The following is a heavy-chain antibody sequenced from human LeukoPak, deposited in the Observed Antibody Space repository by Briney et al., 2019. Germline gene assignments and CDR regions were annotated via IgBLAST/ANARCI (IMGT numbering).Heavy chain of an antibody. CDR1: GGSVSSGSYY. V-gene: IGHV4-61*01. CDR2: IYYSGST. D-gene: IGHD5-12*01. CDR3: ARGKLAPRLRYGMDV. Sequence: SETLSLTCTVSGGSVSSGSYYWSWIRQPPGKGLEWIGYIYYSGSTNYNPSLKSRVTISVDTSKNQFSLKLSSVTAADTAVYYCARGKLAPRLRYGMDVWGQGTTVTVSS. J-gene: IGHJ6*02.